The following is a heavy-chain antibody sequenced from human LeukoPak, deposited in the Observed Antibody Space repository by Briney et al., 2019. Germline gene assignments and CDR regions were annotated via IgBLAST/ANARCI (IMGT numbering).Heavy chain of an antibody. CDR3: ARGKQLDNYYYYGMDV. V-gene: IGHV1-69*01. J-gene: IGHJ6*02. D-gene: IGHD6-6*01. CDR2: IIPIFGTA. Sequence: EASVKVSCKASGGTFSSYAISWVRQAPGQGLGWMGGIIPIFGTANYAQKFQGRVTITADESTSTAYMELSSLRSEDTAMYYCARGKQLDNYYYYGMDVWGQGTTVTVSS. CDR1: GGTFSSYA.